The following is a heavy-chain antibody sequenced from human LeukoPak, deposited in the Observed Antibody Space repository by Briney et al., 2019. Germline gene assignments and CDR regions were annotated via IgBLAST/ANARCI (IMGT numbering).Heavy chain of an antibody. J-gene: IGHJ4*02. V-gene: IGHV4-34*01. D-gene: IGHD3-16*02. CDR2: INHSGST. Sequence: SETLSLTCAVYGGSFSGYYWSWIRQPPGKGLEWIGEINHSGSTNYNPSLKSRVTISVDTSKNQFSLKLSSVTAADTAVYYCARGDYDYVWGSYRYTRIYYLDYWGQGTLVTVSS. CDR1: GGSFSGYY. CDR3: ARGDYDYVWGSYRYTRIYYLDY.